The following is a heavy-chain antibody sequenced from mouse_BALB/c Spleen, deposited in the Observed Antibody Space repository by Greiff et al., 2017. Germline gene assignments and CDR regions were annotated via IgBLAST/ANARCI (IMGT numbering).Heavy chain of an antibody. CDR3: ARRLPTGYFDY. CDR2: IFPGDGST. Sequence: QVQLQQSGAELVKPGASVKLSCKASGYTFTSYDINWVRQRPEQGLEWIGWIFPGDGSTKYNEKFKGKATLTADKSSSTAYMQLSSLTSENSAVYFCARRLPTGYFDYWGQGTTLTVSS. D-gene: IGHD5-5*01. J-gene: IGHJ2*01. CDR1: GYTFTSYD. V-gene: IGHV1S56*01.